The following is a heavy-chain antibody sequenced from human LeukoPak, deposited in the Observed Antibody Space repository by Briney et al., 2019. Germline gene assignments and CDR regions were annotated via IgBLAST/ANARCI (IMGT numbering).Heavy chain of an antibody. V-gene: IGHV3-21*01. CDR1: GFTFTTYS. CDR3: ARGGPGIAVANFDY. D-gene: IGHD6-19*01. CDR2: ISSSSSYI. Sequence: GGSLRLSCAASGFTFTTYSMNWVRQAPGKGLEWVSSISSSSSYIYYADSVKGRFTISRDNAKNSLYLQVNSLRAEDTAVYYCARGGPGIAVANFDYWGQGTLVTVSS. J-gene: IGHJ4*02.